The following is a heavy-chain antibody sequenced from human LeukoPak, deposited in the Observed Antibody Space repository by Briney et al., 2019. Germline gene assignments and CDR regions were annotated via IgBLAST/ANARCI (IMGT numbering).Heavy chain of an antibody. V-gene: IGHV3-23*01. CDR2: ISGSGGST. J-gene: IGHJ4*02. CDR1: GFTFSSYA. CDR3: AKAVGTVTSSGYFDY. D-gene: IGHD4-17*01. Sequence: GGSLRLSCAASGFTFSSYAMSWVRQAPGKGLEWVPAISGSGGSTYYADSVKGRFTISRDNSKNTLYLQMNSLRAEDTAVYYCAKAVGTVTSSGYFDYWGQGTLVTVSS.